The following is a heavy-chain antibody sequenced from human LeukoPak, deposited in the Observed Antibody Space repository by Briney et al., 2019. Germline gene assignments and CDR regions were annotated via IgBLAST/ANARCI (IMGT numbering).Heavy chain of an antibody. CDR2: ISGSGGSS. CDR3: ARDHIDCGGDCYSDYYYYMDV. D-gene: IGHD2-21*02. J-gene: IGHJ6*03. CDR1: GFTFSSYG. Sequence: SGGSLRLSCAASGFTFSSYGMSWVRQAPGKGLEWVSVISGSGGSSYYADSVKGRFTISRDNSKNTLYLQLSSLRGDDTAVYYCARDHIDCGGDCYSDYYYYMDVWGKGTTVTISS. V-gene: IGHV3-23*01.